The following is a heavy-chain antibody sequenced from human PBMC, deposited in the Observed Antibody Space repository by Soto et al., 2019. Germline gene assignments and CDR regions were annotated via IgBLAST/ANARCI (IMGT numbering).Heavy chain of an antibody. V-gene: IGHV3-11*06. CDR3: VRCSSTSCWGEFDP. CDR2: ISSSSSYT. CDR1: GFTFSDYY. Sequence: GALRLSCAASGFTFSDYYMSWIRQAPGKGLEWVSYISSSSSYTNYADSVKGRFTISRDNAKNSLYLQMNSLRAEDTAVYYCVRCSSTSCWGEFDPWGQGTLVTVSS. D-gene: IGHD2-2*01. J-gene: IGHJ5*02.